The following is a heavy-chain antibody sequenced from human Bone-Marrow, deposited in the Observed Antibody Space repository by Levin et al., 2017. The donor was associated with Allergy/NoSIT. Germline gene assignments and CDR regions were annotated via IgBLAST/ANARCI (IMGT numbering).Heavy chain of an antibody. V-gene: IGHV3-53*01. CDR1: GFLVSRNY. Sequence: GGSLRLSCAVSGFLVSRNYMGWVRQAPGKGLEWVSVIYMDSTTNYADSVKGRFIISRDISRNTLYLQMNSLRADDTAVYYCAMGGYSYGFLYWGQGTLVTVSS. D-gene: IGHD5-18*01. CDR2: IYMDSTT. J-gene: IGHJ4*02. CDR3: AMGGYSYGFLY.